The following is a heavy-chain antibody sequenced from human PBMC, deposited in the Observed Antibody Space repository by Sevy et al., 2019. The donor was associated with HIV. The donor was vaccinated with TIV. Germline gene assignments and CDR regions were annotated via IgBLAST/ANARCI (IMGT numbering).Heavy chain of an antibody. J-gene: IGHJ6*02. Sequence: GGSPRLSCAASGFTVTNNYISWVRQAPGKGLDWVALSYSDDSRYFADSVRGRFTISRDSLKNTLYLQMNSLRAEDTAVYYCARLNPHIAAARAMDVWGQGTTVTVSS. D-gene: IGHD6-13*01. CDR2: SYSDDSR. V-gene: IGHV3-53*01. CDR3: ARLNPHIAAARAMDV. CDR1: GFTVTNNY.